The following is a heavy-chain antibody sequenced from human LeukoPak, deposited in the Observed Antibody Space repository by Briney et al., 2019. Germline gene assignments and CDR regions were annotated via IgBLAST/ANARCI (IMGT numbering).Heavy chain of an antibody. V-gene: IGHV1-69*13. CDR2: IIPIFGTA. CDR3: ARAVESSSWYPAFDY. Sequence: SVKVSCKASGGTFSSYAISWVRQAPGQGLEWMGGIIPIFGTANYAQKFQGRVTITADESTSTAYMELNSLRSEDTAVYYCARAVESSSWYPAFDYWGQGTLVTVSS. CDR1: GGTFSSYA. D-gene: IGHD6-13*01. J-gene: IGHJ4*02.